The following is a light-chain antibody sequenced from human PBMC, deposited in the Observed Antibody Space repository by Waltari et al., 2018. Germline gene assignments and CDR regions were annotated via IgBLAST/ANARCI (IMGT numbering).Light chain of an antibody. V-gene: IGKV1-39*01. J-gene: IGKJ1*01. CDR2: GAS. CDR3: QQTDSFPRT. Sequence: DIQMTQSPSSLSASVGDRVTITCRASQSISSYLNWYQQKPGKAPKLLIYGASSLQSGVPPRFSGSGSGTDFTLNISSLQPEDFATYHCQQTDSFPRTFGQGTKVEIK. CDR1: QSISSY.